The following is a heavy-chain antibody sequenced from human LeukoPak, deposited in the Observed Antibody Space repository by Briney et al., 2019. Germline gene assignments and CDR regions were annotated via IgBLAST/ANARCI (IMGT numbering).Heavy chain of an antibody. Sequence: ASETLSLTCTVSGGSIRSHYWSWIRQPPGKGLEWLGYIYYSGSTNYNPSLKSRVTISVDTSKNQFSLKVSSVTAADTALYYCATANGRYDFWSGSYFDYWGQGTLVTVSS. CDR1: GGSIRSHY. V-gene: IGHV4-59*11. CDR2: IYYSGST. J-gene: IGHJ4*02. CDR3: ATANGRYDFWSGSYFDY. D-gene: IGHD3-3*01.